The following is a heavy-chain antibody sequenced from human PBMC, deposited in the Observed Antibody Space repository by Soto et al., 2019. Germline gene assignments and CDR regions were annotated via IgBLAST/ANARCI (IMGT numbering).Heavy chain of an antibody. Sequence: SETMSVTCTVSGGSLSSFYWGWIRKPPGKGLEWIANIYNSGSTNYNPSLKSRVTIAVDTSKNQFSLRLSSLTAADTAVYYCARVSAESRDTAIVSVLDYWGQGILDTVSS. V-gene: IGHV4-59*01. CDR2: IYNSGST. J-gene: IGHJ4*02. D-gene: IGHD5-18*01. CDR3: ARVSAESRDTAIVSVLDY. CDR1: GGSLSSFY.